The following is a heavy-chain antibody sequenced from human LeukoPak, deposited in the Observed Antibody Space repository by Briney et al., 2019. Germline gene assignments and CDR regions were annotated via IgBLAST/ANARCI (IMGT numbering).Heavy chain of an antibody. CDR3: AKDSLGWTRVLFDY. CDR2: ISGSGGST. D-gene: IGHD4-11*01. Sequence: LGGSLRLSCAASGFTFSSYAMSWVRQAPGKGREWVSAISGSGGSTYYADSVKGRFTISRDNSKNTLYLQMNSLRAEDTAVYYCAKDSLGWTRVLFDYWGRGTLVTVSS. CDR1: GFTFSSYA. J-gene: IGHJ4*02. V-gene: IGHV3-23*01.